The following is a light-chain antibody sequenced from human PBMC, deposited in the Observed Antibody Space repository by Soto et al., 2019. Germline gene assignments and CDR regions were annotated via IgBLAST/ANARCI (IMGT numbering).Light chain of an antibody. CDR2: DVV. J-gene: IGLJ2*01. V-gene: IGLV2-11*01. CDR1: NNDVGLYDF. CDR3: SSYAGNYVI. Sequence: QSVLTQPRSVSGSPGQSVTISCTGTNNDVGLYDFVTWYQQHPGKAPKLIIYDVVKRPSGVPDRFSGSKSGNTASLTISGLQADDEADYSCSSYAGNYVIFGGGTKLTVL.